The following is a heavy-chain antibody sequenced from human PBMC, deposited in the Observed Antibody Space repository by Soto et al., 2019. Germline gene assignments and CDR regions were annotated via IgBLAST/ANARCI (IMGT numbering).Heavy chain of an antibody. V-gene: IGHV4-34*01. D-gene: IGHD5-12*01. CDR1: GGSFSGYY. CDR2: INHSGST. CDR3: ARGLNGDMATKTGYLDY. Sequence: NPSETLSLTCAVSGGSFSGYYWSWIRQPPGKGLEWIGEINHSGSTNYNPSLKSRVTISVDTSKNQFSLKLSSVTAADTAVYYCARGLNGDMATKTGYLDYWGQGTLVTVS. J-gene: IGHJ4*02.